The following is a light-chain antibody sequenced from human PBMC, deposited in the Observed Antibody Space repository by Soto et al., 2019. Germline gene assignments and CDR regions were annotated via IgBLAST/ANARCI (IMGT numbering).Light chain of an antibody. V-gene: IGLV1-44*01. CDR3: AAWDGSLNGWV. CDR2: SNV. CDR1: SSNIGSNT. Sequence: VLTQAPSVSGTPGQRVTLSCSGSSSNIGSNTVSWYQQVPGTAPKVLIYSNVQRPSGVPDRFSGSKSGTSASLAIGGLQSEDEADYYCAAWDGSLNGWVFGGGTKLTVL. J-gene: IGLJ3*02.